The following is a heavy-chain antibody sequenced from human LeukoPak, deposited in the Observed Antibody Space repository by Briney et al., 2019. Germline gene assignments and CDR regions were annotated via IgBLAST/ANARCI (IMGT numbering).Heavy chain of an antibody. V-gene: IGHV1-2*02. J-gene: IGHJ4*02. Sequence: GASVKVSCKASGYTFTGYYMHWVRQAPGQGLEWIGWINPNSGGTNYAQKFQGRVTMTRDTSISTAYMELSRLRSDDTAVYYCARIVGATVGFDYWGQGTLVTVSS. CDR1: GYTFTGYY. D-gene: IGHD1-26*01. CDR2: INPNSGGT. CDR3: ARIVGATVGFDY.